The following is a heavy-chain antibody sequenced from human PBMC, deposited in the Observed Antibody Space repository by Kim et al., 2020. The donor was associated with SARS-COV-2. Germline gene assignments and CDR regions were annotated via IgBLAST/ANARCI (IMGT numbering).Heavy chain of an antibody. D-gene: IGHD2-15*01. CDR1: GYTFLNYG. CDR2: INPYNDKT. Sequence: ASVKVSCKASGYTFLNYGIRWVRQAPGQGLEWMGWINPYNDKTIYGEKFQGRVTMNTDTSTRTVQMYLRSLRSNDTAVYYCAREGFCSGASCWGSTSKYSSYGMDLWGQGTTVSVSS. CDR3: AREGFCSGASCWGSTSKYSSYGMDL. V-gene: IGHV1-18*01. J-gene: IGHJ6*02.